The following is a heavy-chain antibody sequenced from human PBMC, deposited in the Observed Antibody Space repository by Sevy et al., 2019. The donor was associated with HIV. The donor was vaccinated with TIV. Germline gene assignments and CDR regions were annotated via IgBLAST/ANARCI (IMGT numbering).Heavy chain of an antibody. CDR1: GGTFSSYA. CDR3: ARIWGDRYFDWLSTDYYYYYGMDV. J-gene: IGHJ6*02. CDR2: IIPIFRTA. Sequence: ASVKVSCKASGGTFSSYAISWVRQAPGQGLEWMGGIIPIFRTANYAQKFQGRVTITADEATSTAYMELSSLRSQDTAVYYCARIWGDRYFDWLSTDYYYYYGMDVWGQGTTVTVSS. V-gene: IGHV1-69*13. D-gene: IGHD3-9*01.